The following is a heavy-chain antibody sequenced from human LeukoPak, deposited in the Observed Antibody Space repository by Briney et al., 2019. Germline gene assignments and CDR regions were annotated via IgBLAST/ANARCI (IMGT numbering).Heavy chain of an antibody. V-gene: IGHV3-74*01. CDR2: IASDGSST. D-gene: IGHD4-23*01. Sequence: GGSLRLSCAASGFTFSSYRMNWVRQAPGKGLVWVSRIASDGSSTTYADSVKGRFSISRDNAKNTLYLQMNSLRVEDTAVYYCARGRPHGNDYWGQGTLVTVSS. CDR1: GFTFSSYR. CDR3: ARGRPHGNDY. J-gene: IGHJ4*02.